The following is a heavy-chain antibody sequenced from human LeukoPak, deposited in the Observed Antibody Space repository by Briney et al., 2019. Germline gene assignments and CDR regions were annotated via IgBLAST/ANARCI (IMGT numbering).Heavy chain of an antibody. D-gene: IGHD6-19*01. CDR3: ARLAVAIHFDY. J-gene: IGHJ4*02. CDR1: GYTFTDYY. Sequence: ASVKVSCKASGYTFTDYYIHWVRQAPGQGLEWMGWLNPNSGGTNYAQKFQGRVTMTRDTSISTAYMELSSLTSDDTAVYHRARLAVAIHFDYWGQGTLVTVSS. CDR2: LNPNSGGT. V-gene: IGHV1-2*02.